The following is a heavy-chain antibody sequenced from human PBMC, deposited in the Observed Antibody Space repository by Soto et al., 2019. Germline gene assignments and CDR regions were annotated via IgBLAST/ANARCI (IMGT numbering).Heavy chain of an antibody. CDR2: INHSGST. CDR1: GGSFSGYY. D-gene: IGHD3-3*01. CDR3: ARVRSPLYDFWSGYAFDY. V-gene: IGHV4-34*01. J-gene: IGHJ4*02. Sequence: QVQLQQWGAGLLTPSETLSLTCAVYGGSFSGYYWSWIRQPPGKGLEWIGEINHSGSTNYNPSLKSRVTISVDTSKNQFSLKLSSVTAADTAVYYCARVRSPLYDFWSGYAFDYWGQGTLVTVSS.